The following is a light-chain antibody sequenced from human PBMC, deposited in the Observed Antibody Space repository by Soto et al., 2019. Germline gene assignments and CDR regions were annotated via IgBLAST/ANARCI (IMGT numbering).Light chain of an antibody. Sequence: EIVLTQSPATLSLSPGDRATLSCRASQDVGGYLSWFQQKPGQAPRLLIYDASIRATGIPARFSGSESGTVFTLTIHSLEPEDFAVYYCQQYKDWPPLTFGGGTRWIS. V-gene: IGKV3-11*01. J-gene: IGKJ4*01. CDR1: QDVGGY. CDR3: QQYKDWPPLT. CDR2: DAS.